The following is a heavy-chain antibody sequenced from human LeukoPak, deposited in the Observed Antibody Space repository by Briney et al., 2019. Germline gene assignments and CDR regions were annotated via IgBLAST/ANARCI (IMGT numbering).Heavy chain of an antibody. D-gene: IGHD6-13*01. V-gene: IGHV1-18*01. J-gene: IGHJ4*02. CDR3: ARGPIAAAGDY. Sequence: ASVKVSCKASGYTFTNYGITWVRQAPGQGLEWMGWINTYNGNPNYTQNLQGRVTMTTDTSTGTAYMELKSLTSDDTAVYYCARGPIAAAGDYWGQGTLVTVSS. CDR1: GYTFTNYG. CDR2: INTYNGNP.